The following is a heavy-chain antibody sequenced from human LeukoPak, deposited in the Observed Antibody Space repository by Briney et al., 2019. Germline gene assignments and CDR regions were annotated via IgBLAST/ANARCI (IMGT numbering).Heavy chain of an antibody. CDR3: ARDQNRGSDV. Sequence: GGSLRLSCAASGFTFSTYAMSWVREAPGKGLKWVSSITSSGANTYHAVSVKGRFTISRDNSKNTLHLQMNSLRAEDTAVYYCARDQNRGSDVWGKGTTVTVSS. CDR2: ITSSGANT. D-gene: IGHD3-10*01. J-gene: IGHJ6*04. CDR1: GFTFSTYA. V-gene: IGHV3-23*01.